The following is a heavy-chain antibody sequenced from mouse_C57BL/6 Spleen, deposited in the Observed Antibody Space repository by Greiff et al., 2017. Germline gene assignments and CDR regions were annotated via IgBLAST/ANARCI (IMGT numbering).Heavy chain of an antibody. V-gene: IGHV1-69*01. CDR3: ARRGDYDPHWYFDV. CDR2: IDPSDSYT. J-gene: IGHJ1*03. D-gene: IGHD2-4*01. CDR1: GYTFTSYW. Sequence: QVQLQQPGAELVMPGASVKLSCKASGYTFTSYWMHWVKQRPGQGLEWIGEIDPSDSYTNYNQKFKGKSTLTVDKSSSTAYMQLSSLTSEDSAVYYCARRGDYDPHWYFDVWGTGTTVTVSS.